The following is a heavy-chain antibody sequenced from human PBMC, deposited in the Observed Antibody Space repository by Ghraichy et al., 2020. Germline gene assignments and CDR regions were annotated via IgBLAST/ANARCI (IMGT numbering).Heavy chain of an antibody. CDR3: ARDSDFDC. Sequence: ESLNISCAASGFTVSSFWMRWVRQAPGKGLECVSNIKQDVSAKYYVDSVKGRFTISRDNVKNSLYLQMNSLRADDTAVYYCARDSDFDCWGQGTLVTVSS. CDR2: IKQDVSAK. J-gene: IGHJ4*02. V-gene: IGHV3-7*03. CDR1: GFTVSSFW.